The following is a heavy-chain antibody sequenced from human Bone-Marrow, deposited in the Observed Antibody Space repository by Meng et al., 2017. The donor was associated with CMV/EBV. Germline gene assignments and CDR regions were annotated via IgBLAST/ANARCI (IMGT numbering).Heavy chain of an antibody. Sequence: GGPLRLSCAASGALVSRNYTSWVRQPPGKGLEWVTTLYSRGATYYADSVKGRFTISRDNSKTTVSLQMHALTPDDSGVYDGATDQVVQTSAEIPDIFYRGMDVWGQGTTVTVSS. CDR2: LYSRGAT. J-gene: IGHJ6*02. V-gene: IGHV3-66*03. D-gene: IGHD1-1*01. CDR1: GALVSRNY. CDR3: ATDQVVQTSAEIPDIFYRGMDV.